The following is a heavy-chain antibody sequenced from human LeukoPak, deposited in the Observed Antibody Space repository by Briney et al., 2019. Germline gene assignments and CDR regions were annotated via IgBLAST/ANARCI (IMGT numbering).Heavy chain of an antibody. V-gene: IGHV4-61*02. Sequence: SETLSLTCTVSGVSIANTFYYWNWLRQPAGKGLEWIGRIYTTGSTDYNPSLKRRVTISLDTARNQFSLKLSSVTAADTAGYYCARRRDGHDYWGQGTLVTVSS. CDR3: ARRRDGHDY. CDR1: GVSIANTFYY. CDR2: IYTTGST. J-gene: IGHJ4*02.